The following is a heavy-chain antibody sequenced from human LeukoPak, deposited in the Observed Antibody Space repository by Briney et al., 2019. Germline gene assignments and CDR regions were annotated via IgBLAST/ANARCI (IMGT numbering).Heavy chain of an antibody. D-gene: IGHD3-10*01. CDR3: AKGDFYGSGRDYYYYMDV. CDR1: GFTFSRYG. J-gene: IGHJ6*03. V-gene: IGHV3-23*01. Sequence: GGSLRLSCAASGFTFSRYGMSWVRQAPGKGLEWVSAISGSGGRTYYADSVKGRFTISRDNSKNTLYLRMNSLRAEDTAVYNCAKGDFYGSGRDYYYYMDVWGKGTTVTISS. CDR2: ISGSGGRT.